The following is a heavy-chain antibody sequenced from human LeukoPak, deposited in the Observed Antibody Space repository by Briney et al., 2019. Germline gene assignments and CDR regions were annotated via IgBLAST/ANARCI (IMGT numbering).Heavy chain of an antibody. Sequence: GVSLRLSCAASGFTFSSYEMHWVRQAPGQGREWVSYISSSGSAIYYADSVKGRFTISRDNAKNSLYLQMNSLRAEDTAVYYCATSTSRGPYYYYMDVWGKGTTVTVSS. J-gene: IGHJ6*03. CDR3: ATSTSRGPYYYYMDV. CDR1: GFTFSSYE. V-gene: IGHV3-48*03. D-gene: IGHD2-2*01. CDR2: ISSSGSAI.